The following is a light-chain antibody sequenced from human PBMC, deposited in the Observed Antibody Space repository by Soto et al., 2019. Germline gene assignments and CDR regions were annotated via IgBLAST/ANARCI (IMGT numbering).Light chain of an antibody. Sequence: DIQLTQSPSFLSSSVFERFTITCRASRGISSYLAWYQQKPGKAPKLLIYAASTLQTGVPSRFSGSGSGTEFTLTISSLQPEDFATYYCQQLNSYLITFGQGTRLEIK. J-gene: IGKJ5*01. V-gene: IGKV1-9*01. CDR2: AAS. CDR3: QQLNSYLIT. CDR1: RGISSY.